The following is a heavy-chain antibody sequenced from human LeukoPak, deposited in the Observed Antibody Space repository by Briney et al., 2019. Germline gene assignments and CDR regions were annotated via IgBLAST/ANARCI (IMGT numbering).Heavy chain of an antibody. CDR1: GFTFSSYW. J-gene: IGHJ6*02. CDR2: IKQDGSEK. D-gene: IGHD2-15*01. CDR3: ARVYCSGGSCYYYYYSMDV. V-gene: IGHV3-7*01. Sequence: GGSLRLSCAASGFTFSSYWMSWVRQAPGKGLEWVANIKQDGSEKYYVDSVKGRFTISRDNAKNSLYLQMNSLRAEDTAVYYCARVYCSGGSCYYYYYSMDVWGQGTTVTVSS.